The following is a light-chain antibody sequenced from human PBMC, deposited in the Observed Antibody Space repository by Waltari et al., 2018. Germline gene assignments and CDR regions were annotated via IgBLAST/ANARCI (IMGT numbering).Light chain of an antibody. J-gene: IGKJ1*01. CDR2: GAS. CDR1: QSVSRA. CDR3: QHYLRLPVT. V-gene: IGKV3-20*01. Sequence: EIVLMQSPGTLSLSLGERAPVSCRASQSVSRALAWYQQKPGQAPRLLIYGASTRATGIPDRFSGSGSGTDFSLTISRLEPDDFAVYYCQHYLRLPVTFGQGTTVEI.